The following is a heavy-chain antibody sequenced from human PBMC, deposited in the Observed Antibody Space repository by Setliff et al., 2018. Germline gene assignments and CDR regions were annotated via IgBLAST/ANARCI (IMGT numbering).Heavy chain of an antibody. CDR1: GFTFSSYW. Sequence: GESLKISCAASGFTFSSYWMHWVRQVPGKGLVWVSRINSDGSSTSYADSVKGRFTISRDNAKNTLFLQMNSLRVEDTAVYYCARDQDGRGPAADYWGREPWSPSPQ. D-gene: IGHD2-2*01. J-gene: IGHJ4*02. CDR3: ARDQDGRGPAADY. V-gene: IGHV3-74*01. CDR2: INSDGSST.